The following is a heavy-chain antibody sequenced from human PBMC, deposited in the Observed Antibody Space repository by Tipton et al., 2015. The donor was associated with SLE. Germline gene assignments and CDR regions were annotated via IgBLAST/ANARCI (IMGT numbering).Heavy chain of an antibody. CDR3: ARGPAFGGIVPYFNY. CDR2: IYDSGST. CDR1: GGSISGHY. Sequence: LRLSCTVSGGSISGHYRSWIRQPPGKGLEWIGYIYDSGSTSYNPSLKSRVTISEDTSKQQFSLKLTSVTAADTAVYYCARGPAFGGIVPYFNYWGQGTLVTVSS. J-gene: IGHJ4*02. D-gene: IGHD3-3*01. V-gene: IGHV4-59*11.